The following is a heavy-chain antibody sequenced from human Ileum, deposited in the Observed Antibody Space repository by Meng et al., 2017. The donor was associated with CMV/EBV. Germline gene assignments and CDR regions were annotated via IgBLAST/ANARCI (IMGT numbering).Heavy chain of an antibody. J-gene: IGHJ4*02. D-gene: IGHD1-26*01. Sequence: LSCAASGFTFSSYWMHWVRQVTGEGLVWVSRLNEDGSRTDYADSVKGRFTISRDNARNTLYLQMNSLRGEDTAVYYCAMDLSGRVDYWGQGTLVTVSS. CDR2: LNEDGSRT. CDR3: AMDLSGRVDY. V-gene: IGHV3-74*01. CDR1: GFTFSSYW.